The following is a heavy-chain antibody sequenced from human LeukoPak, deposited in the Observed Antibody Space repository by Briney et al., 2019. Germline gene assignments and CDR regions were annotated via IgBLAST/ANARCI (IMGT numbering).Heavy chain of an antibody. CDR2: INHSGST. Sequence: PSETLSLTCAVYGGSFSGYYWSWIRQPPGKGLEWIGEINHSGSTNYNPSLKSRATISVDTSKNQFSLKLSSVTAADTAVYYCARGPRWLTSYYFDYWGQGTLVTVSS. CDR3: ARGPRWLTSYYFDY. D-gene: IGHD6-19*01. J-gene: IGHJ4*02. V-gene: IGHV4-34*01. CDR1: GGSFSGYY.